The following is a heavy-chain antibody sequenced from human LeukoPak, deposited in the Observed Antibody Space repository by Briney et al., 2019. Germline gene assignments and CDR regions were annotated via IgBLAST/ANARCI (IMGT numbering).Heavy chain of an antibody. CDR1: GGSISSSSYY. CDR2: IYYSGST. V-gene: IGHV4-39*07. Sequence: SETLSLTCTVSGGSISSSSYYWGWIRQPPGKGLEWIGSIYYSGSTYYNPSLKSRVTISVDTSKNQFSLKLSSVTAADTAVYYCARTIVIRAGFDNWGPGTLVSVSS. CDR3: ARTIVIRAGFDN. D-gene: IGHD2/OR15-2a*01. J-gene: IGHJ4*02.